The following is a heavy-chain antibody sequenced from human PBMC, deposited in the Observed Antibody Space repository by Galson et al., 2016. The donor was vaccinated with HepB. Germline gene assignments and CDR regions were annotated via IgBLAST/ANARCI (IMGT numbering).Heavy chain of an antibody. Sequence: SCKASGYRFTEYAIQWVRQAPGQRLEWMGWINAGNGNTKYSQKFQGRVTISRDTSANTADMAVNSLTSEDTAVYYCARSPNYGSGSYYHAERVFDIWGQGTMVTVFS. J-gene: IGHJ3*02. CDR2: INAGNGNT. CDR1: GYRFTEYA. CDR3: ARSPNYGSGSYYHAERVFDI. D-gene: IGHD3-10*01. V-gene: IGHV1-3*01.